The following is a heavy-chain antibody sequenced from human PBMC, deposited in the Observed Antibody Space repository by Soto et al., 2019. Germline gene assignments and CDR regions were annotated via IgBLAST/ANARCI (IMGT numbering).Heavy chain of an antibody. CDR3: ASGAVGDYDRSGSYYGND. V-gene: IGHV1-69*06. Sequence: GYSVKVSCKASGGTFSSYAISWVRQAPGQGLEWMGGIIPIFGTANYAQKFQGRVTITADKSTSTAYMELSSLRSEDTAVYYCASGAVGDYDRSGSYYGNDRGHATRVTV. D-gene: IGHD3-22*01. CDR2: IIPIFGTA. J-gene: IGHJ4*01. CDR1: GGTFSSYA.